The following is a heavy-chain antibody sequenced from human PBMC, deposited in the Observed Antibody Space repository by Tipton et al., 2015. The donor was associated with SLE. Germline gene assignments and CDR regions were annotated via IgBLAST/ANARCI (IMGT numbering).Heavy chain of an antibody. CDR3: ARGQLEIRTWLDP. D-gene: IGHD1-1*01. CDR2: VYHSGSA. Sequence: GLVKPSETLSLTCTVSGGSISNYYWSWIRQPPGKGLEWIGYVYHSGSANYNPSLKSRVTISIDTAKNQFSLNLTSVTAADTAVYYCARGQLEIRTWLDPWGPGTLVVVSS. J-gene: IGHJ5*02. CDR1: GGSISNYY. V-gene: IGHV4-59*01.